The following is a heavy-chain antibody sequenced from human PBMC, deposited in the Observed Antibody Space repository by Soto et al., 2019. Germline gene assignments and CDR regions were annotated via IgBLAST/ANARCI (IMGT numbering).Heavy chain of an antibody. J-gene: IGHJ4*02. Sequence: GGSLRLSCAASGFTFSSYAMHWVRQAPGKGLEWVAVISYDGSNKYYADSVKGRFTISRDNSKNTLYLQMNSLRAEDTAVYYCARDLYSSSSRGLIGYWGQGTLVTVSS. CDR1: GFTFSSYA. CDR2: ISYDGSNK. CDR3: ARDLYSSSSRGLIGY. V-gene: IGHV3-30-3*01. D-gene: IGHD6-6*01.